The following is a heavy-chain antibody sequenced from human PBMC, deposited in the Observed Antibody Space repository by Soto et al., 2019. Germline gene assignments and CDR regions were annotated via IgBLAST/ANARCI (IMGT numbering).Heavy chain of an antibody. V-gene: IGHV3-33*06. J-gene: IGHJ6*02. Sequence: QVHLVESGGGVVQPGRSLRLSCAASGFTFSSYAMHWVRQAPGKGLEWVAVIRYDGSNKYYADSVKGRFTISRDDSKNTLYVQMNSLKAEDTAMFYCAKDFGCGYDFRGRYYGMDVWGQGTTVIVSS. CDR3: AKDFGCGYDFRGRYYGMDV. D-gene: IGHD5-12*01. CDR2: IRYDGSNK. CDR1: GFTFSSYA.